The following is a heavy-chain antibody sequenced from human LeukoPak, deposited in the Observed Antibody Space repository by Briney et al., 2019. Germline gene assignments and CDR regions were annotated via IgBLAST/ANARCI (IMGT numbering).Heavy chain of an antibody. CDR3: AAYSSGWSYYFDY. J-gene: IGHJ4*02. Sequence: GSLRLSCAASGFTFSSYSMNWVRQPPGKGLEWIGSIYYSGSTYYNPSLKSRVTISVDTSKNQFSLKLSSVTAADTAVYYCAAYSSGWSYYFDYWGQGTLVTVSS. CDR1: GFTFSSYS. V-gene: IGHV4-39*07. D-gene: IGHD6-19*01. CDR2: IYYSGST.